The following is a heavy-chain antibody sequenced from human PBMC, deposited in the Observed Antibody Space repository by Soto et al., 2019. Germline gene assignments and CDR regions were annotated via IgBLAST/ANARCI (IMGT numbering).Heavy chain of an antibody. CDR2: IIPIFGTA. Sequence: GASVKVSCKASGGTFSSYAISWVRQAPGQGLEWMGGIIPIFGTANYAQKFQGRVTITADESTSTAYMELSSLRSEDTAVYYCARPYCSGGSCYSGFDAFDIWGQGTMVT. V-gene: IGHV1-69*13. CDR3: ARPYCSGGSCYSGFDAFDI. D-gene: IGHD2-15*01. CDR1: GGTFSSYA. J-gene: IGHJ3*02.